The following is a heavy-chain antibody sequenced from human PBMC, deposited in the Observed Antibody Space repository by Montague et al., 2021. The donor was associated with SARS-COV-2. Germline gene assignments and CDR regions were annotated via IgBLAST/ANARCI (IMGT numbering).Heavy chain of an antibody. V-gene: IGHV3-21*01. CDR2: ISGSSSYI. CDR3: ARDERGYSYGYPFDI. J-gene: IGHJ3*02. Sequence: SLRLSCAASRFTFSSYSMNWVRQAPGKGLEWVSSISGSSSYIYYADSXXGRFTISRDNAKNSLYLQMNSLRAEDTAVYYCARDERGYSYGYPFDIWGQGTMVTVSS. D-gene: IGHD5-18*01. CDR1: RFTFSSYS.